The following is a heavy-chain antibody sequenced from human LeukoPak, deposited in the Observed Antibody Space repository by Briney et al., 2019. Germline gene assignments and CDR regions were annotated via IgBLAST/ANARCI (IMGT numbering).Heavy chain of an antibody. CDR2: ISYDGSNK. CDR1: GFTFSSYG. D-gene: IGHD5-18*01. Sequence: GGSLRLSCAASGFTFSSYGMHWVRQAPGKGLEWVAVISYDGSNKYYADSVKGRFTISRDNSKNTLYLQMNSLRAEDTAVYYCANSDTAMLPPLNYWGQGTLVTVSS. CDR3: ANSDTAMLPPLNY. J-gene: IGHJ4*02. V-gene: IGHV3-30*18.